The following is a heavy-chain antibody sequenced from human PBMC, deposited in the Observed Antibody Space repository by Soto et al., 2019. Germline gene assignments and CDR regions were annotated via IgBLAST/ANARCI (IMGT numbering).Heavy chain of an antibody. D-gene: IGHD3-3*01. V-gene: IGHV3-23*01. Sequence: GGSLRLSCAASGFTFSSYAMSWVRQAPGKGLEWVSAISGSGGSTYYADSVKGRFTISRDNSKNTLYLQMNSLRAEDTAVYYRAKDPQAPHYDFWSRNPKGNNWFDPWGQGTLVTVSS. CDR3: AKDPQAPHYDFWSRNPKGNNWFDP. J-gene: IGHJ5*02. CDR2: ISGSGGST. CDR1: GFTFSSYA.